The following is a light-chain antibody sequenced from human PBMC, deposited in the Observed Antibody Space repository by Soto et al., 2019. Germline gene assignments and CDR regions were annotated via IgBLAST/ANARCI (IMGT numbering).Light chain of an antibody. CDR3: CSYTSSTSLI. V-gene: IGLV2-14*03. CDR2: DVN. J-gene: IGLJ1*01. CDR1: SSYIGGYKY. Sequence: QSALTQPASLSGSTGQSITISCTGTSSYIGGYKYGSWYQQHPGKFTKLLIYDVNNRPSGVSDRFSGSKSGNTASLTISGLQAEDEAEYYCCSYTSSTSLIFGGGPKVNVL.